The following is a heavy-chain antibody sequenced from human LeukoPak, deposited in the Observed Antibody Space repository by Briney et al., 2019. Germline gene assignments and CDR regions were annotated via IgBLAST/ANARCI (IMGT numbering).Heavy chain of an antibody. CDR2: IIPILGIA. D-gene: IGHD6-13*01. J-gene: IGHJ4*02. Sequence: SVKVSCKASGGTFSSYAISWVRQAPGQGLEWMGRIIPILGIANYAQKFQGRVTITADKSTSTAYMELSSLRSDDTAVYYCARDSGFEEQQSSPAFDYWGQGTLITVSS. CDR1: GGTFSSYA. CDR3: ARDSGFEEQQSSPAFDY. V-gene: IGHV1-69*04.